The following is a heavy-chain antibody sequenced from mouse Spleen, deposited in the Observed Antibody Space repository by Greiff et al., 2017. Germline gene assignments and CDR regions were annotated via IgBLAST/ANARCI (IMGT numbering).Heavy chain of an antibody. D-gene: IGHD3-3*01. V-gene: IGHV5-6-2*01. CDR3: ARQRGCDGNAMDD. CDR2: INSNGGST. Sequence: EVKVVESGGGLVKPGGSLKLSCAASGFTFSSYAMSWVRQTPEKRLEWVAAINSNGGSTYYPDTVTDRLTISRDNAKNTLYLQMSSLRSEDTALYYRARQRGCDGNAMDDWGQGTSVTVSS. CDR1: GFTFSSYA. J-gene: IGHJ4*01.